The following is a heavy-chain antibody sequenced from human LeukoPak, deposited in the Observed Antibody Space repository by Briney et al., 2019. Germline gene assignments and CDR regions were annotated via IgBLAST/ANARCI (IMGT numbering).Heavy chain of an antibody. J-gene: IGHJ4*02. CDR3: ASDYSSSWYVSFDY. Sequence: ASVKVSCKASGYTFTSYYIHWVRQAPGQGLEWMGMINPSGGSTSYAQKFQGRVTITADKSTSTAYMELSSLRSEDTAVYYCASDYSSSWYVSFDYWGQGTLVTVSS. D-gene: IGHD6-13*01. CDR1: GYTFTSYY. CDR2: INPSGGST. V-gene: IGHV1-46*01.